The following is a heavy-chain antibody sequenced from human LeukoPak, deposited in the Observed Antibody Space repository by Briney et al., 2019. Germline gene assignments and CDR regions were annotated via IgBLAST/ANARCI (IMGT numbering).Heavy chain of an antibody. CDR3: AVMYSSSWYWFDP. J-gene: IGHJ5*02. D-gene: IGHD6-13*01. CDR2: IYYSGST. CDR1: GGSISSYY. Sequence: SETLSLTCTVSGGSISSYYWSWIRQPPGKGLEWIGYIYYSGSTNYNPSLKSRVTISVDTSKNQFSLKLSSVTAADTAVYYCAVMYSSSWYWFDPWGQGTLVTVSS. V-gene: IGHV4-59*08.